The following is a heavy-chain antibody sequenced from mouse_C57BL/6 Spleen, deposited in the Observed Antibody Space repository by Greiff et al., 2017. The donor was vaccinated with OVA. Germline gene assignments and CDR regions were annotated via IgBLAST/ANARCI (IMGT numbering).Heavy chain of an antibody. CDR2: IDPEDGET. CDR1: GFNIKDYY. D-gene: IGHD1-1*01. V-gene: IGHV14-2*01. Sequence: VQLQQSGAELVKPGASVKLSCTASGFNIKDYYMHWVKQRTEQGLEWIGRIDPEDGETKYAPKFQGKATITADTPSSTAYLPLSSLTSEDTAVYYCASLTTVVATNFDVWGTGTTVTVSS. J-gene: IGHJ1*03. CDR3: ASLTTVVATNFDV.